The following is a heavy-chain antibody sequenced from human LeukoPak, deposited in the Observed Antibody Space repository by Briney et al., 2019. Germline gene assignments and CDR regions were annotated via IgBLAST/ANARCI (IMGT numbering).Heavy chain of an antibody. Sequence: PGGSLRLSCAASGFTFSSYWMSWVRQAPGKGLEWVANIKQDGSEKYYVDSVKGRFTISRDNAKNSLYLQMNSLRAEDTAVYYCARDWVIEKEDIVVVPAAIGAFDIWGQGTMVTVSS. CDR3: ARDWVIEKEDIVVVPAAIGAFDI. V-gene: IGHV3-7*03. D-gene: IGHD2-2*01. CDR2: IKQDGSEK. J-gene: IGHJ3*02. CDR1: GFTFSSYW.